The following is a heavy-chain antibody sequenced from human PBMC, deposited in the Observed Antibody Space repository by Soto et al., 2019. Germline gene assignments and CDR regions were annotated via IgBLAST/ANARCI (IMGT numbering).Heavy chain of an antibody. CDR1: GFTFSSYA. CDR3: ARDRRGYQPPPGDYYYYGMDV. J-gene: IGHJ6*02. V-gene: IGHV3-30-3*01. Sequence: QVQLVESGGGVVQPGRSLRLSCAASGFTFSSYAMHWVRQAPGKGLEWVAVISYDGSNKYYADSVKGRFTISRDNSKNTLYLQMNSLRAEDTAVYYCARDRRGYQPPPGDYYYYGMDVWGQGTTVTVSS. CDR2: ISYDGSNK. D-gene: IGHD2-2*01.